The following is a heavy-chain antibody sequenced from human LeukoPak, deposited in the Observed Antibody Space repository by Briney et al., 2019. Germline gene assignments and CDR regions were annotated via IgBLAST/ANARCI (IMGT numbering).Heavy chain of an antibody. CDR2: IRISSTYT. Sequence: GGSLRLSCAASGFFFRDDYMSWIRQAPGRGREWLSYIRISSTYTKYTDCVKGGYTLSRDNAKSSLYLQMNSLREEDTAVYYCARQPSRQNFDSCGEGTLLTVS. CDR3: ARQPSRQNFDS. J-gene: IGHJ4*02. CDR1: GFFFRDDY. V-gene: IGHV3-11*03. D-gene: IGHD1-14*01.